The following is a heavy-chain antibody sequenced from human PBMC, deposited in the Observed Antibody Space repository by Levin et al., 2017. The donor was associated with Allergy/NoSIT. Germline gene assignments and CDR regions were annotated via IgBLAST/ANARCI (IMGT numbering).Heavy chain of an antibody. V-gene: IGHV1-2*06. Sequence: ASVNVSCKASGFTFTIYDIHWVRQAPGQGLEWVGRLNPNTGGTDSAQKFMGRVTMTRDTSTTTAFMELTRLRPDDTAIYFCARETIAAPPYNWFDTWGQGALVTVSS. J-gene: IGHJ5*02. CDR1: GFTFTIYD. CDR3: ARETIAAPPYNWFDT. CDR2: LNPNTGGT. D-gene: IGHD6-13*01.